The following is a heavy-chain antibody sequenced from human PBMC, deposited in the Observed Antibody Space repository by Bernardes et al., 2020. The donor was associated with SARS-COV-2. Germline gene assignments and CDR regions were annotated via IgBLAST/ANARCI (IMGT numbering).Heavy chain of an antibody. CDR3: ARDVYGDYSMFDY. V-gene: IGHV3-33*01. Sequence: VGSLRLSCAASGFTFSSYGMHWVRQAPGKGLEWVAFIWYDGSDKDYADSVKGRVTISRDNSKNTLYLQMNSLRAEDTAVYYCARDVYGDYSMFDYWGQGTLVTVSS. CDR2: IWYDGSDK. J-gene: IGHJ4*02. D-gene: IGHD4-17*01. CDR1: GFTFSSYG.